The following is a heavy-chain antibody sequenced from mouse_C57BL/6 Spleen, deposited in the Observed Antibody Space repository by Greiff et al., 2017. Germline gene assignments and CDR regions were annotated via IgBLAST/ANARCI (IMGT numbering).Heavy chain of an antibody. J-gene: IGHJ4*01. V-gene: IGHV1-52*01. D-gene: IGHD1-1*01. CDR3: ATHYYGSSFYAMDY. Sequence: QVQLKQPGAELVRPGSSVKLSCKASGYTFTSYWMHWVKQRPIQGLEWIGNIDPSDSETHYNQKFKDKATLTVDKSSSTAYMQLSSLTSEDSAVYYCATHYYGSSFYAMDYWGQGTSVTVSS. CDR1: GYTFTSYW. CDR2: IDPSDSET.